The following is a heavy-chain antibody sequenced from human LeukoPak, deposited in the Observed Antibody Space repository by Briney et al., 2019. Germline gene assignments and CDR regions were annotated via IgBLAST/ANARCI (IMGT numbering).Heavy chain of an antibody. CDR1: RFTLSTYW. CDR2: IKQDGSQE. Sequence: GGSLRLSCAASRFTLSTYWMSWVRQAPGKGLEWVAHIKQDGSQEYYVDSVKGRFTISRDSAKDSLYLQMNSLRAEDTAVYYCARGVPYDSWSGPHYSDYWGQGTLVTVSS. CDR3: ARGVPYDSWSGPHYSDY. D-gene: IGHD3-3*01. J-gene: IGHJ4*02. V-gene: IGHV3-7*01.